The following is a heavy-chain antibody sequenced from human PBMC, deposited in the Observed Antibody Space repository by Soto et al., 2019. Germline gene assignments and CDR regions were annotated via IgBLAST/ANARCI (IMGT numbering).Heavy chain of an antibody. D-gene: IGHD2-8*01. Sequence: EVQLLESGGGWVQPGGSLRLSCAASGFTFNNYAMGWVRQAPGKGLEWVSAITDSGDDTYYIESGKGRFTISRDKSKSTLSLQMNSLRAEDTAIYYCANLGSRRCSPHYYFDYWGQRTLVTVYS. CDR3: ANLGSRRCSPHYYFDY. V-gene: IGHV3-23*01. CDR2: ITDSGDDT. CDR1: GFTFNNYA. J-gene: IGHJ4*02.